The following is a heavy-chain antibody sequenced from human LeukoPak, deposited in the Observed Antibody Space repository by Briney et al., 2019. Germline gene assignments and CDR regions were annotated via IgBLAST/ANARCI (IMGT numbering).Heavy chain of an antibody. V-gene: IGHV1-69*13. CDR2: IIPIFGTA. J-gene: IGHJ4*02. CDR1: GYTFTSYY. CDR3: ATARDYGDYGYDY. D-gene: IGHD4-17*01. Sequence: ASVKVSCKASGYTFTSYYMHWVRQAPGQGLEWMGGIIPIFGTANYAQKFQGRVTITADESTSTAYMELSSLRSEDTAVYYCATARDYGDYGYDYWGQGTLVTVSS.